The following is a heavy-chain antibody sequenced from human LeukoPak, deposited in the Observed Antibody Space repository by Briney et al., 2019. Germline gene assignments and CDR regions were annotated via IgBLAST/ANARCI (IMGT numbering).Heavy chain of an antibody. V-gene: IGHV4-59*01. J-gene: IGHJ6*02. CDR2: IYYSGST. D-gene: IGHD1-26*01. CDR3: ARGPTGASGSYAPYYYYYGMDV. CDR1: GSSISSYY. Sequence: SETLSLTCTVSGSSISSYYWSWIRQPPGKGLEWIGYIYYSGSTNYNPSLKSRVTISVDTSKNQFSLKLSSVTAADTAVYYCARGPTGASGSYAPYYYYYGMDVWGQGTTVTVSS.